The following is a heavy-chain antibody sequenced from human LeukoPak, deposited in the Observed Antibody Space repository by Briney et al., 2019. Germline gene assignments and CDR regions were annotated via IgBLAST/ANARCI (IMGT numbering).Heavy chain of an antibody. J-gene: IGHJ4*02. V-gene: IGHV1-69*13. CDR3: AREVYSYGAIDY. D-gene: IGHD5-18*01. Sequence: VPSVKVSCTASGVTFSSYAISSVRQAPGPGLEWMGGIIPIFGTANYAQTLQGRVTITADESKSTAYMELSSLSSEDTAVYYCAREVYSYGAIDYWGQGTLVTVSS. CDR1: GVTFSSYA. CDR2: IIPIFGTA.